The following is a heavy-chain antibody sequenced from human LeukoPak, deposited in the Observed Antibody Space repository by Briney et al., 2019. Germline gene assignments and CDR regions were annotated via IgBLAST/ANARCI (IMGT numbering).Heavy chain of an antibody. V-gene: IGHV4-39*01. CDR2: IYYSGST. Sequence: SETLSLTCTVSGGSISSSSYYWGWIRRPPGKGLEWIGSIYYSGSTYYNPSLKSRVTISVDTSKNQFSLKLSSVTAADTAVYYCARHNGYYPYYFDYWGQGTLVTVSS. CDR3: ARHNGYYPYYFDY. D-gene: IGHD3-22*01. J-gene: IGHJ4*02. CDR1: GGSISSSSYY.